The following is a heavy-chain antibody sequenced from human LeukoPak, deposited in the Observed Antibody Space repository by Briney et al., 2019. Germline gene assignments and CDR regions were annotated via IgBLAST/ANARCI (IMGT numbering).Heavy chain of an antibody. V-gene: IGHV4-34*01. CDR2: INHSGST. J-gene: IGHJ4*02. CDR3: ARRAEMGNCSGGSCYSGYFDY. Sequence: PSETLSLTCAVYGGSFSGYYWSWIRQPPGKGLEWIGEINHSGSTNYNPSLKSRVTISVDTSKNQFSLKLSSVTAADTAVYYCARRAEMGNCSGGSCYSGYFDYWGQGNLVTVSS. D-gene: IGHD2-15*01. CDR1: GGSFSGYY.